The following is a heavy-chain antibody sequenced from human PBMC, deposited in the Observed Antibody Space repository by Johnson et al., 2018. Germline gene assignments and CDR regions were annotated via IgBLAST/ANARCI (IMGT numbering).Heavy chain of an antibody. D-gene: IGHD6-25*01. Sequence: VQLVESGGGVVQPGRSLRLSCAASGFTFSSYAMSWVRQAPGKGLEWVSAISGSGGSTYYADSVKGRFTISRDNSKNTLYLQMNSLRAEDTAVYYCARGGRLGYYYGMDVWGQGTTVTVSS. CDR2: ISGSGGST. J-gene: IGHJ6*02. V-gene: IGHV3-23*04. CDR1: GFTFSSYA. CDR3: ARGGRLGYYYGMDV.